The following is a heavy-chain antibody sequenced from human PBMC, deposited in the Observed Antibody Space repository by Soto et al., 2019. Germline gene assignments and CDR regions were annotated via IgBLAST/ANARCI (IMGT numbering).Heavy chain of an antibody. CDR2: IYHSGST. CDR3: ARVSQDDSSVYYSPFFDY. Sequence: PSETLSLTCAVSGGSVISGGYSWSWIRQPPGKGLEWIGYIYHSGSTYYNPSLKSRVTISVDRSKNQFSLKLSSVTAADTAVYYWARVSQDDSSVYYSPFFDYWGQETLVTVSS. D-gene: IGHD3-22*01. CDR1: GGSVISGGYS. J-gene: IGHJ4*02. V-gene: IGHV4-30-2*01.